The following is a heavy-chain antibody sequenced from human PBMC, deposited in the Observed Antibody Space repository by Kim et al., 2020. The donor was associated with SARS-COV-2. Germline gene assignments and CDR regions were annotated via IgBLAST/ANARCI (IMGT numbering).Heavy chain of an antibody. CDR3: TRSYGDYGRGVY. D-gene: IGHD4-17*01. V-gene: IGHV3-49*04. Sequence: GRSLRLSCTASGFTFGDYAMSWVRQAPGKGLEWVGFIRSKAYGGTTEYAASVKGRFTISRDDSKSIAYLQMNSLKTEDTAVYYCTRSYGDYGRGVYWGQGTLVTVSS. CDR2: IRSKAYGGTT. J-gene: IGHJ4*02. CDR1: GFTFGDYA.